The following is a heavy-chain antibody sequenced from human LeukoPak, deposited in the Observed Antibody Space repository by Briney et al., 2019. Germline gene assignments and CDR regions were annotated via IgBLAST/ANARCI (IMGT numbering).Heavy chain of an antibody. V-gene: IGHV3-21*01. CDR3: ASSLTTVTDY. J-gene: IGHJ4*02. CDR2: ISSSSSYI. D-gene: IGHD4-17*01. Sequence: GGSRRLSCAASGFTFSSYSMNWVRQAPGKGLEWVSSISSSSSYIYYADSVKGRFTISRDNAKNSLYLQMNSLRAEDTAVYYCASSLTTVTDYWGQGTLVTVSS. CDR1: GFTFSSYS.